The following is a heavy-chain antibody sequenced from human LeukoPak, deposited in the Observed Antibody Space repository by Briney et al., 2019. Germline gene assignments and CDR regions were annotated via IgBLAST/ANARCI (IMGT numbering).Heavy chain of an antibody. Sequence: PGGSLRLSCTASGFTFGDYAMSWFRQAPGKGLEWVGFIRNRAYGETTEYAASVKGRFTVSRDDSKSIAYLQMSSLKTEDTAVYYCTRDEYGLSLHLTSFDIWGQGTMVTVSS. J-gene: IGHJ3*02. V-gene: IGHV3-49*03. CDR3: TRDEYGLSLHLTSFDI. D-gene: IGHD4/OR15-4a*01. CDR1: GFTFGDYA. CDR2: IRNRAYGETT.